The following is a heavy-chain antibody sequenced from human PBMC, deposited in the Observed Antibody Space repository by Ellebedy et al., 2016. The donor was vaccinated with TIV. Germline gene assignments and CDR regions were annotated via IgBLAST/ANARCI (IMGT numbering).Heavy chain of an antibody. CDR2: IIPIFGTA. J-gene: IGHJ5*02. D-gene: IGHD5-18*01. CDR3: ARDQGDTAMVTSGGWFNP. Sequence: SVKVSXKASGGTFSSYAISWVRQAPGQGLEWMGGIIPIFGTANYAQKFQGRVTITADESTSTAYMELSSLRSEDTAVYYCARDQGDTAMVTSGGWFNPWGQGTLVTVSS. V-gene: IGHV1-69*13. CDR1: GGTFSSYA.